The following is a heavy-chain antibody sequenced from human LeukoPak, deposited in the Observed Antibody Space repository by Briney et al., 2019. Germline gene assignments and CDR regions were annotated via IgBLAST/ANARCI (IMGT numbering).Heavy chain of an antibody. CDR3: ARFLLFPDDWFDP. Sequence: GSLRLSCAASGFTFSSYAMSWIRQPPGKGLEWIGHIYDSGSTNYNPSLKSRLTISVDTSKNHFSLRLTYVTAADTAVYYCARFLLFPDDWFDPWGQGTLVTVSS. J-gene: IGHJ5*02. CDR1: GFTFSSYA. D-gene: IGHD2-21*01. V-gene: IGHV4-59*01. CDR2: IYDSGST.